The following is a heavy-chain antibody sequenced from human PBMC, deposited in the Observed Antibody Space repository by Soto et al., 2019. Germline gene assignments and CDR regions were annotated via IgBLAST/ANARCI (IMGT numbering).Heavy chain of an antibody. J-gene: IGHJ4*02. V-gene: IGHV3-11*01. CDR3: AKMSSEHYYDPVFS. CDR2: ISSSGNTK. CDR1: GFTFSDYY. Sequence: VQLVESGGGLVKSSGSLRIACAASGFTFSDYYMSWVRQAPGTGLEWVSYISSSGNTKYYADAVKGRFTISRDNAKNSVYLQMNGLRAEDTALYFCAKMSSEHYYDPVFSWGQGTLVTGSS. D-gene: IGHD3-22*01.